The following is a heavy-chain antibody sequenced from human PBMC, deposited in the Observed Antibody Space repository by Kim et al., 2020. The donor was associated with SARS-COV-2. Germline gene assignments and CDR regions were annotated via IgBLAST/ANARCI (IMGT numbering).Heavy chain of an antibody. Sequence: DFAVSLNSRITINADTSKNQFSLQVNSVTPEDTAVYYCARDHDFGMDVWGQGNTVTVSS. CDR3: ARDHDFGMDV. V-gene: IGHV6-1*01. J-gene: IGHJ6*02.